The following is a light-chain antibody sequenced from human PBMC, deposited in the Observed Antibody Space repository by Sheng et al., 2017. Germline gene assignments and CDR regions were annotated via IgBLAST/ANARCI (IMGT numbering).Light chain of an antibody. Sequence: EIVLTQSPATLSLSPGERATLSCRASQSVSSYLAWYQQKPGQAPRLLIYGATSRASGIPDRFSGSGSGTDFNLTISRLEPEDFALYYCQQYGTSIGFTFGPGTKVDLK. CDR2: GAT. V-gene: IGKV3-20*01. CDR3: QQYGTSIGFT. CDR1: QSVSSY. J-gene: IGKJ3*01.